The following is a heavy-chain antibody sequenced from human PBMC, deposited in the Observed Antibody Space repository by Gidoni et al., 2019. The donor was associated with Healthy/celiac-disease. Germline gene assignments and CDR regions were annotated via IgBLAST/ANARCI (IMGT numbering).Heavy chain of an antibody. J-gene: IGHJ3*02. CDR2: INPNSGGT. CDR3: ARDGITGKGAFDI. V-gene: IGHV1-2*02. Sequence: QVPLVQSGAEVKKPGASVKVSCQASGYTFTGHYLHWVRQAPGQGLEWMGWINPNSGGTNYAQKFQGRVTMTRDTSISTAYMELSRLRSDDTAVYYCARDGITGKGAFDIWGQGTMVTVSS. CDR1: GYTFTGHY. D-gene: IGHD1-20*01.